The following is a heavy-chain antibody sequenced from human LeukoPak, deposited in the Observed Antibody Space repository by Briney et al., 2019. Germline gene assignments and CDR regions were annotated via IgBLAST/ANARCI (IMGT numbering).Heavy chain of an antibody. CDR2: IYNSGST. V-gene: IGHV4-59*08. J-gene: IGHJ2*01. CDR1: GGSISTYY. Sequence: SETLSLTCTVSGGSISTYYWSWIRKPPGKGLEWIWHIYNSGSTNYSPSLKSRVTISVDTSKNQFSLKLSSVTAADTAVYYCARRGGGDYGDWYFDLWGRGTLVTVSS. CDR3: ARRGGGDYGDWYFDL. D-gene: IGHD4-17*01.